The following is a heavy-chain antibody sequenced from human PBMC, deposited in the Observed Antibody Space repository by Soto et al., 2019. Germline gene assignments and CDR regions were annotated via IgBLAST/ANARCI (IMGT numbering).Heavy chain of an antibody. CDR2: INTDGSST. CDR3: AKRGVATLGLPY. Sequence: EVQLVESGGGLVQPGGSLRLSCAVSGFTFSSFWMHWVRQAPGEGLVWVSRINTDGSSTSYADSVKGRFTISRDNAKNTPYQKMNSLRVEDTAMYYCAKRGVATLGLPYWGQEPLVTVSS. D-gene: IGHD3-10*01. CDR1: GFTFSSFW. V-gene: IGHV3-74*01. J-gene: IGHJ4*02.